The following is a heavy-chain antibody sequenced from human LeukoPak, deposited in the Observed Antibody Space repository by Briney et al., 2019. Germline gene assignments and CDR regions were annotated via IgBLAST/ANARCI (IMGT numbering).Heavy chain of an antibody. Sequence: PGGSLRLSCAASGFTFRLYAMNWVRQSPGKGLEWVSSINGSPGSTFYADSVKGRFTISRDNSKNTLYLQMNSLRAEDTAVYYCAKEPTYVHFDYWGQGTLVTVSS. J-gene: IGHJ4*02. D-gene: IGHD3-16*01. CDR3: AKEPTYVHFDY. V-gene: IGHV3-23*01. CDR1: GFTFRLYA. CDR2: INGSPGST.